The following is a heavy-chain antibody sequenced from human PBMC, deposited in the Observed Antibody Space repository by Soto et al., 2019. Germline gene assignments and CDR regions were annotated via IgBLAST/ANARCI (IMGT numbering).Heavy chain of an antibody. D-gene: IGHD3-22*01. CDR3: ARGRGLLTYYYYGMDV. CDR2: INHSGST. J-gene: IGHJ6*02. Sequence: SETLSLTCAVYGGSFSGYYWSWIRQPPGKGLEWIGEINHSGSTNYNPSLKSRVTISVDTSKNQFSLKLSSVTAADTAVYYCARGRGLLTYYYYGMDVWGQGTTVT. CDR1: GGSFSGYY. V-gene: IGHV4-34*01.